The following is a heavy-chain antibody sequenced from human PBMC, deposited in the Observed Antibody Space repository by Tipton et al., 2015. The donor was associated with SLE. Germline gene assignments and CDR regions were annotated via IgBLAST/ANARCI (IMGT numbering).Heavy chain of an antibody. CDR1: GGSISSSSDY. J-gene: IGHJ5*02. D-gene: IGHD3-3*02. CDR3: ARLEDPFGIFGVPKGWFDP. Sequence: TLSLTCTVSGGSISSSSDYWGWIRQPPGKGLEWIGYVYYSGSTHYNPSLTSRVSMSVDTSKNQFSLKLTSVTAADTAVYYCARLEDPFGIFGVPKGWFDPWGQGTLVTVSS. V-gene: IGHV4-61*05. CDR2: VYYSGST.